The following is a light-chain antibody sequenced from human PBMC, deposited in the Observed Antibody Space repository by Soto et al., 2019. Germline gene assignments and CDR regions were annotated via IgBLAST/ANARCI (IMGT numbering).Light chain of an antibody. CDR2: GAS. CDR3: QQYDKWPIT. V-gene: IGKV3-15*01. Sequence: IVMTQSPAALSVSPGESATLSCRASHSIGTNLGWYQQKPGQAPRLLISGASTRATGIPARFSGSGSGTEFTLIISSLQSEDFAVYYCQQYDKWPITFGQGTRLEIK. CDR1: HSIGTN. J-gene: IGKJ5*01.